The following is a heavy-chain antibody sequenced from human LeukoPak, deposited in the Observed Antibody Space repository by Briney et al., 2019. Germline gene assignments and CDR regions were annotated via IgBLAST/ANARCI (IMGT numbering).Heavy chain of an antibody. J-gene: IGHJ5*02. D-gene: IGHD6-13*01. Sequence: PSETLSLTCAVYGGSFSGYYWSWIRQPPGKGLEWIGSIYYSGSTYYNPSLKSRVTISVDTSKNQFSLKLSSVTAADTAVYYCARDTSAAGPWGQGTLVTVSS. CDR2: IYYSGST. V-gene: IGHV4-34*01. CDR1: GGSFSGYY. CDR3: ARDTSAAGP.